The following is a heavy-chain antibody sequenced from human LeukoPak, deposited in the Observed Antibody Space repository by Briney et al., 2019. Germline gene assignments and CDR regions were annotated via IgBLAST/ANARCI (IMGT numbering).Heavy chain of an antibody. CDR2: INPSGGST. J-gene: IGHJ6*02. D-gene: IGHD3-16*01. CDR1: GYTFTSYY. V-gene: IGHV1-46*01. CDR3: ARASYVPRWYYYYGMDV. Sequence: ASVKVSCKASGYTFTSYYMHWVRQAPGQGLEWMGIINPSGGSTSYAQKFQGRVTMTRDTSTSTVYMELSSLRSEDTAVYYCARASYVPRWYYYYGMDVWGQGTTVTVSS.